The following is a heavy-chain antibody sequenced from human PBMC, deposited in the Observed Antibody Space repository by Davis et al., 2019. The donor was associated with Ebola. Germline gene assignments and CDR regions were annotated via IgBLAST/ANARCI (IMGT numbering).Heavy chain of an antibody. D-gene: IGHD1-26*01. Sequence: AASVKVSCKASGYTFTSYGISWVRQAPGQGLEWMGWMNPNSGNTGYAQKFQGRVTITADKSTSTAYMELSSLRSEDTAVYYCARGSMLGALFDSWGQGTLVTVSS. J-gene: IGHJ4*02. CDR1: GYTFTSYG. CDR2: MNPNSGNT. V-gene: IGHV1-8*03. CDR3: ARGSMLGALFDS.